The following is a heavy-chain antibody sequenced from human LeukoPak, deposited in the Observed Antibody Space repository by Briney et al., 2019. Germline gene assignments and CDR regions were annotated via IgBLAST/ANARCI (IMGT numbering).Heavy chain of an antibody. V-gene: IGHV3-53*01. Sequence: PGGSLILSCAASGFTVSSDLISWVRQAPGGGREWVSVIYSGDSTHYADSVKGRFTISRDNSKTTLYLQMNSLRAEDTAVYYCARASIAVAGTSMDYWGQGTLVTVSS. CDR3: ARASIAVAGTSMDY. D-gene: IGHD6-19*01. CDR2: IYSGDST. J-gene: IGHJ4*02. CDR1: GFTVSSDL.